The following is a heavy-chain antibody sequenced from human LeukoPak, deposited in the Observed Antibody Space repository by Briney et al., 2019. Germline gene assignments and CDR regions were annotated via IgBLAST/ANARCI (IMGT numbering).Heavy chain of an antibody. CDR2: IYRGGTT. D-gene: IGHD2-8*01. J-gene: IGHJ5*02. V-gene: IGHV4-59*12. Sequence: SETLSLTCAVSGDSISNNYWNWIRQPPGKGLEWIGYIYRGGTTNYNPSLKGRVAISVDTSKNHLCLGLMSLTAADTADSSCARNINGLGDVNWFDPWGQGTLATVSS. CDR3: ARNINGLGDVNWFDP. CDR1: GDSISNNY.